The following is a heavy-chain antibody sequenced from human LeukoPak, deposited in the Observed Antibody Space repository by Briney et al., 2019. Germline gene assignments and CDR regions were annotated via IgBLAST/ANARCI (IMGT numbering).Heavy chain of an antibody. CDR2: IKEDASDI. J-gene: IGHJ3*02. D-gene: IGHD1-26*01. CDR1: GFTFSNHY. V-gene: IGHV3-7*04. Sequence: TGGSLRLSCVASGFTFSNHYMSWVRQAPGRELEWVATIKEDASDIYYVDSVKGRFTISRDNAKSSLFLQMNSLRVEDTAVFYCARLMGATTIYDIWGQGTKVTVSS. CDR3: ARLMGATTIYDI.